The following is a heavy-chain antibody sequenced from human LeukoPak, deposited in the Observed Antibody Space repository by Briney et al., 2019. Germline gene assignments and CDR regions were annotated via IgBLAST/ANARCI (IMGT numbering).Heavy chain of an antibody. J-gene: IGHJ5*02. CDR1: GFTFSSYS. V-gene: IGHV3-21*04. D-gene: IGHD3-22*01. CDR2: ISSSSSYI. Sequence: GGSLRLSCAASGFTFSSYSMNWVRQAPGKGLEWVSSISSSSSYIYYADSVKGRFTISRDNAKNTLYLQMNSLRAEDTAVYYCAKGALYYYDNWFDPWGQGTLVTVSS. CDR3: AKGALYYYDNWFDP.